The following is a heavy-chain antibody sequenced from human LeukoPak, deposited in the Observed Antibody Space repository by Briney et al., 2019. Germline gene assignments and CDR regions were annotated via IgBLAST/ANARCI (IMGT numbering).Heavy chain of an antibody. CDR3: ASTAYILRYFDWLHPRPFDY. D-gene: IGHD3-9*01. Sequence: SVKVSCKASGGTFSSYAISWVRQAPGQGLEWMGGIIPIFGTANYAQKFPGRVTITTDESTSTAYMELSSLISEDTAVYYCASTAYILRYFDWLHPRPFDYWGQGTLVTVSS. CDR2: IIPIFGTA. CDR1: GGTFSSYA. V-gene: IGHV1-69*05. J-gene: IGHJ4*02.